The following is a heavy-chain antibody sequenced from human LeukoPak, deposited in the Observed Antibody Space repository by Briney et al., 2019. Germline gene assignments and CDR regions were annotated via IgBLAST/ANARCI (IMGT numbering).Heavy chain of an antibody. Sequence: PGESLKISCKDSGSIFTNSWIAWVRQMPGKGLEWMGTIYPGDSDTRYSPSFQGQVTISADKSISTAYQQWSSLKASDTAMYYCARHTIAAAATDYWGQGTLVTVSS. J-gene: IGHJ4*02. D-gene: IGHD6-13*01. CDR2: IYPGDSDT. CDR1: GSIFTNSW. V-gene: IGHV5-51*01. CDR3: ARHTIAAAATDY.